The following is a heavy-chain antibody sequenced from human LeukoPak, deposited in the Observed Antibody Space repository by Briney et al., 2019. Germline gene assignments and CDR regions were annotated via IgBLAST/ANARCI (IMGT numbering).Heavy chain of an antibody. CDR1: GYTFNDYY. CDR3: ARVEWELLFDFDY. V-gene: IGHV1-2*02. D-gene: IGHD1-26*01. J-gene: IGHJ4*02. Sequence: ASVKVSCKASGYTFNDYYMHWVRQAPGQGLEWMGWINPNSGGTNYAQKFQGRVTMTRDTSISTAYMELSKLRSDDTAVYYCARVEWELLFDFDYWGQGTLVTVSS. CDR2: INPNSGGT.